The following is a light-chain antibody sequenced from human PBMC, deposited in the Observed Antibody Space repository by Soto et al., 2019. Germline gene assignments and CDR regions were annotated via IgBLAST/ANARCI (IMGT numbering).Light chain of an antibody. CDR1: QGISNY. V-gene: IGKV1-27*01. CDR2: AAS. CDR3: QHYNSAPRT. Sequence: DIQMTQSPSSLSASVGDRVTITCRASQGISNYLAWYQQKPGKVPKLLIYAASTLQSGVPSRFSGSGSGTDVTLTIISLQPEDVANYYSQHYNSAPRTFGQGTKVAIK. J-gene: IGKJ1*01.